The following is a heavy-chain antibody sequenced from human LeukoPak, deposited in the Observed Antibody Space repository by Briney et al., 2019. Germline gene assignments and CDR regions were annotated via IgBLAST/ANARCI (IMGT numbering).Heavy chain of an antibody. Sequence: GGSLRLSCAASGFTVSSNYMNWVRQAPGRGLEWVSVIYGGGSTYYADSVKGRFTISRDNSKNTLYLQMNSLRAEDTAVYYCARSPWSGYSYYFDYWGQGTLVTVSS. J-gene: IGHJ4*02. CDR1: GFTVSSNY. D-gene: IGHD3-3*01. CDR2: IYGGGST. CDR3: ARSPWSGYSYYFDY. V-gene: IGHV3-53*01.